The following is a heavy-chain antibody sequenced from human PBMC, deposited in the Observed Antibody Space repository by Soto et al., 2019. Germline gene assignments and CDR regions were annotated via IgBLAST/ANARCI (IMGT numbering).Heavy chain of an antibody. CDR3: ARAGGGSSWYGDAFDI. Sequence: GGSLRLSCAASGFTVSSNYMSWVRQAPGKGLEWVSVIYSGGSTYYADSVKGRFTISRHNSKNTLYLQMNSLRAEDTAVYYCARAGGGSSWYGDAFDIWGQGTMVTVSS. D-gene: IGHD6-13*01. V-gene: IGHV3-53*04. J-gene: IGHJ3*02. CDR1: GFTVSSNY. CDR2: IYSGGST.